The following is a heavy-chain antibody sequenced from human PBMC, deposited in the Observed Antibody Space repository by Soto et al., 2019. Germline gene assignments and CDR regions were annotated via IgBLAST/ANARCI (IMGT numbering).Heavy chain of an antibody. D-gene: IGHD3-9*01. CDR3: AKGGDYGILTGYPGRRVFDI. Sequence: PGGSLRLSCAASGFTFSDYYMSWIRQAPGKGLEWVSYISSSSSYTNYADSVKGRFTISRDNAKNSLYLQMNSLRAEDTAVYYWAKGGDYGILTGYPGRRVFDIWGQGTMVTVSS. J-gene: IGHJ3*02. CDR1: GFTFSDYY. CDR2: ISSSSSYT. V-gene: IGHV3-11*06.